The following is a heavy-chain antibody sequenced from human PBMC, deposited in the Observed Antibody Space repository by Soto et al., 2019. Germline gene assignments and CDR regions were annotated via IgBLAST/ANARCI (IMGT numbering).Heavy chain of an antibody. CDR1: GYTFTGYY. CDR2: INPNSGGT. CDR3: ARDLYNWNDVAFDY. J-gene: IGHJ4*02. V-gene: IGHV1-2*02. D-gene: IGHD1-20*01. Sequence: ASVKVSYKTSGYTFTGYYMHWVRQAPGQGLEWMGWINPNSGGTNYAQKFQGRVTTTRDTSISTAYMELSRLRSDDTAVYYCARDLYNWNDVAFDYWGQGTLVTVSS.